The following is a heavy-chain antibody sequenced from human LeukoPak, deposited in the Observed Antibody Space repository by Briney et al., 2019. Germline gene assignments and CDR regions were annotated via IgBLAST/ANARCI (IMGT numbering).Heavy chain of an antibody. CDR1: GYTFTSYD. J-gene: IGHJ6*03. D-gene: IGHD2-15*01. CDR2: MNPNSGNT. CDR3: ARGVRGCSGGSYYFGFNYYYYMDV. V-gene: IGHV1-8*01. Sequence: ASVKVSCKASGYTFTSYDINWVRQATGQGLEWMGWMNPNSGNTGYAQKFQGRVTMTRNTSISTAYMELSSLRSEDTAVYYCARGVRGCSGGSYYFGFNYYYYMDVWGKGTTVTVSS.